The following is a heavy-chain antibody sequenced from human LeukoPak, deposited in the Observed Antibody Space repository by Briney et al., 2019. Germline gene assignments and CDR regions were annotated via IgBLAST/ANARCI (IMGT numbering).Heavy chain of an antibody. CDR2: IWYGGSNK. D-gene: IGHD4-23*01. CDR1: GFTFSSYG. Sequence: GGSLRLSCAASGFTFSSYGMHWVRQAPGKGLEWVAVIWYGGSNKYYADSVKGRFTISRDNSKNTLYLQMNSLRAEDTAVYYCAKGFGGNSGYLDYWGQGTLVTVSS. CDR3: AKGFGGNSGYLDY. V-gene: IGHV3-30*02. J-gene: IGHJ4*02.